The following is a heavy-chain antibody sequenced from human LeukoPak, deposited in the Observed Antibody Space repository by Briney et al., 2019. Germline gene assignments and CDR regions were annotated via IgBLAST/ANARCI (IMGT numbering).Heavy chain of an antibody. J-gene: IGHJ5*02. CDR1: GYTFTGYY. V-gene: IGHV1-2*02. CDR3: ARSPYIVATIGGNNWFDP. Sequence: ASVKVSCKASGYTFTGYYMHWVRQAPGQGLEWMGWINPNSGGTNYAQKFQGRVTMTRDTSISTAYMELSRLGSDDTAVYYCARSPYIVATIGGNNWFDPWGQGTLVTVSS. CDR2: INPNSGGT. D-gene: IGHD5-12*01.